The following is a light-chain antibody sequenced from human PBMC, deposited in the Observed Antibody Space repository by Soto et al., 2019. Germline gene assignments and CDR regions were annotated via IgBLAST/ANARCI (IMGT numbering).Light chain of an antibody. Sequence: DIQMTQSHSTLSASVGDRVTITCRASQSISNLLAWYQQKPGKAPKLLIYTASKLESRVPSRFSGSGSGTEFTLTISSLQPDDLATYYYQQYDSYSWTFGQGTKVDMK. CDR3: QQYDSYSWT. CDR2: TAS. J-gene: IGKJ1*01. V-gene: IGKV1-5*03. CDR1: QSISNL.